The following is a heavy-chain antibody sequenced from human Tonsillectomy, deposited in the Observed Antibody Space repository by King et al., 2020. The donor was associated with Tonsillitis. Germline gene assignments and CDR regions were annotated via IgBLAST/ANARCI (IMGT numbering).Heavy chain of an antibody. CDR1: GFTFSGSA. V-gene: IGHV3-73*02. J-gene: IGHJ6*02. Sequence: VQLVESGGGLVQPGDSLKLSCAASGFTFSGSAMHWVRQASGKGLEWVGRIRNKDNDYATAYAASVKGRFTISRDDSKNTAYLQMNSLKTEDTAVYYCSSLLFCSGGSCYSGYGMDAWGQGTTVTVSS. CDR3: SSLLFCSGGSCYSGYGMDA. D-gene: IGHD2-15*01. CDR2: IRNKDNDYAT.